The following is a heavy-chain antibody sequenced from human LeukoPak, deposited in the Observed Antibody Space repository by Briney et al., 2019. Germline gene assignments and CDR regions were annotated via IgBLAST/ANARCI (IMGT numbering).Heavy chain of an antibody. CDR1: GGSFSGYY. J-gene: IGHJ4*02. CDR2: INHSGST. D-gene: IGHD5/OR15-5a*01. CDR3: ARGSTLFDY. V-gene: IGHV4-34*01. Sequence: SETLSLTCAVYGGSFSGYYWSWIRQPPGKGLEWIGEINHSGSTNYNPSLKSRVTISVDTSMNQFSLKLSSVTAADTAVYYCARGSTLFDYWGQGNLVTVSS.